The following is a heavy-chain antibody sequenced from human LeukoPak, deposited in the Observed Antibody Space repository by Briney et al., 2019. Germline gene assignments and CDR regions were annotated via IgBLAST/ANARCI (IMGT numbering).Heavy chain of an antibody. CDR2: INTDGSST. V-gene: IGHV3-74*03. CDR1: GFTFSNYW. Sequence: GGSLRLSCTASGFTFSNYWMHWVRQAPGEGLVWVSRINTDGSSTTFADFVKGRFTISRDNAKNALYLQLNGLRAEDTAVYYCARAASCGGDCSSSYLEHWGQGALVTVSS. D-gene: IGHD2-21*02. J-gene: IGHJ1*01. CDR3: ARAASCGGDCSSSYLEH.